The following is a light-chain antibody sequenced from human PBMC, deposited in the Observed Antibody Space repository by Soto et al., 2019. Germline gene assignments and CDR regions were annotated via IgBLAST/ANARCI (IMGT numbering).Light chain of an antibody. CDR3: QTWGTGFLV. Sequence: QLVLTQSPSASASLGASVKLTCTLSSGHGSYAIAWHQQQPEKGPRYLMKLNSDGSHNKGDGIPDRFSGSSSGAERYLTISSLQSDDEADYYCQTWGTGFLVFGGGTKLPS. CDR1: SGHGSYA. CDR2: LNSDGSH. V-gene: IGLV4-69*01. J-gene: IGLJ2*01.